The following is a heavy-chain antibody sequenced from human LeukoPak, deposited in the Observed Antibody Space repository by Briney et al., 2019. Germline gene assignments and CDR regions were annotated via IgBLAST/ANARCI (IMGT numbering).Heavy chain of an antibody. V-gene: IGHV4-39*01. CDR1: GGSISSSSYY. Sequence: PSETLSLTCTVSGGSISSSSYYWGWIRQPPGKGLEWIGSIYYSGSTYYNPSLKSRVTISVDTSKNQFSLKLSPVTAADTAVYYCAKRRWLDYAFDIWGQGTMVTVSS. CDR2: IYYSGST. CDR3: AKRRWLDYAFDI. J-gene: IGHJ3*02. D-gene: IGHD6-19*01.